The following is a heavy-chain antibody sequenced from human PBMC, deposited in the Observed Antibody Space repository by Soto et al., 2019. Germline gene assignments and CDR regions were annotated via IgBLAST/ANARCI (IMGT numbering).Heavy chain of an antibody. CDR3: ARDASRSNSNYVYYYGMDV. Sequence: EVQLVESGGGLVKPGGSLRLSCAASGFTFSSYSMNWVRQAPGKGLEWVSSISSSSSYIYYADSVKGRFTISRDNAKNSLYLQMNSLRAEDTAVYYCARDASRSNSNYVYYYGMDVWGQGTTVTVSS. D-gene: IGHD4-4*01. J-gene: IGHJ6*02. CDR2: ISSSSSYI. V-gene: IGHV3-21*01. CDR1: GFTFSSYS.